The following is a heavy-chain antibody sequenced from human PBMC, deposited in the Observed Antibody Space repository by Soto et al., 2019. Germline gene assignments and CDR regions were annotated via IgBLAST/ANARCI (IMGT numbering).Heavy chain of an antibody. V-gene: IGHV1-69*13. J-gene: IGHJ3*02. Sequence: SVKVSCKASGGTFSSYAISWVRQAPGQGLEWMGGIIPIFGTANYAQKFQGRVTITADESTSTAYMELSSLRSEDTAVYYCARDRDIVVVQERVYGAFDIWGQGTMVTVSS. D-gene: IGHD2-2*01. CDR2: IIPIFGTA. CDR3: ARDRDIVVVQERVYGAFDI. CDR1: GGTFSSYA.